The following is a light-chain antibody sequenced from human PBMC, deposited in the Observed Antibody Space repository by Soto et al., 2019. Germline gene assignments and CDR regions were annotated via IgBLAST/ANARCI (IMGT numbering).Light chain of an antibody. CDR1: QGISSA. Sequence: AIPLTQSPSSLSASVGDRVTITCRASQGISSALAWYQQKPGKAPKLLIYDASTLESGVPSRFSGSGSGTDFTLTISSLQPEDFATYYCQQFKSYPITFGQGTRLEIK. V-gene: IGKV1-13*02. CDR3: QQFKSYPIT. J-gene: IGKJ5*01. CDR2: DAS.